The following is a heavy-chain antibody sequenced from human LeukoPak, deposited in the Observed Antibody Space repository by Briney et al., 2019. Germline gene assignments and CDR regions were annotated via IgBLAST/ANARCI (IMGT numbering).Heavy chain of an antibody. CDR3: ALGAVAGLRHFDY. CDR1: GFTFDDYA. J-gene: IGHJ4*02. Sequence: GRSLRLSCAASGFTFDDYAMHWVRQAPGKGLEWVSGISWNSGSIGYADSVKGRFTISRGNAKNSLYLQMNSLRAEDTALYYCALGAVAGLRHFDYWGQGTLVTVSS. CDR2: ISWNSGSI. V-gene: IGHV3-9*01. D-gene: IGHD6-19*01.